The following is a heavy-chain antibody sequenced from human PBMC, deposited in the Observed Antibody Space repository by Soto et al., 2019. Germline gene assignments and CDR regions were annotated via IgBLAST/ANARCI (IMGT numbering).Heavy chain of an antibody. J-gene: IGHJ4*02. Sequence: QVQLQESGPGLVESSGTLSLTCEVSSGSISSGNWWSWVRQPPGKGLEWIGEIYYTGATNYNQSLTRRVPRTTYKSKDQFSLNLRSATAADTAVYYCARVFSSGSGWMYYFDFWGQGILVSVSS. CDR2: IYYTGAT. D-gene: IGHD6-25*01. CDR3: ARVFSSGSGWMYYFDF. V-gene: IGHV4-4*02. CDR1: SGSISSGNW.